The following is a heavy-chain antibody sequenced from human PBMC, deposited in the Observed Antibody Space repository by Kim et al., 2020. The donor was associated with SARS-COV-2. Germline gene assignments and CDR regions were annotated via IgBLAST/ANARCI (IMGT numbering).Heavy chain of an antibody. D-gene: IGHD2-2*01. CDR2: IRSKAYGGTT. CDR1: GFTFGDYA. V-gene: IGHV3-49*03. J-gene: IGHJ4*02. CDR3: TRQVVVVPAAIYYLFDY. Sequence: GGSLRLSCTASGFTFGDYAMSWFRQAPGKGLEWVGFIRSKAYGGTTEYAASVKGRFTISRDDSKSIAYLQMNSLKTEDTAVYYCTRQVVVVPAAIYYLFDYWGQGTLVTVSS.